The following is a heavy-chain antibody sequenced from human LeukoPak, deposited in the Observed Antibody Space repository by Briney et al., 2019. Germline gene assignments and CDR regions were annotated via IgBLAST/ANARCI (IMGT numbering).Heavy chain of an antibody. Sequence: LRLSCAASGFTFSDYYMSWIRQPPGKGLEWIGSFYYSGTSYYNPSLKSRVAISVDTSKNQFSLKLSSVTAADTAVYYCAREGARWEPSFSAFDIWGQGTMVTVSS. CDR3: AREGARWEPSFSAFDI. D-gene: IGHD1-26*01. CDR2: FYYSGTS. J-gene: IGHJ3*02. V-gene: IGHV4-38-2*02. CDR1: GFTFSDYY.